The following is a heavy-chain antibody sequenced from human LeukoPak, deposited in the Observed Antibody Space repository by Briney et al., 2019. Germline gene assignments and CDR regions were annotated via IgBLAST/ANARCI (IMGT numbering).Heavy chain of an antibody. V-gene: IGHV1-2*06. CDR3: ASLHGVDYDFWSGYFGLNDDAFDI. D-gene: IGHD3-3*01. Sequence: GASVKVSCKASGYTFTGYYMHWVRQAPGQGLEWMGRINPNSGGTNYAQKFQGRVTMTRDTSISTAYMELSRLRSDDTAVYYCASLHGVDYDFWSGYFGLNDDAFDIWGQGTMVTVSS. J-gene: IGHJ3*02. CDR2: INPNSGGT. CDR1: GYTFTGYY.